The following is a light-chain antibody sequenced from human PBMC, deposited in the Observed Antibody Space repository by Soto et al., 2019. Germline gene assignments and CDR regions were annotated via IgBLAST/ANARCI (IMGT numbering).Light chain of an antibody. V-gene: IGLV9-49*01. CDR3: AADHDNGRTWV. Sequence: QPVLTQPPSASASLGASVTLTCTLSSGYNNYKVAWFQQRPGKGPRFVMRVGTGGIVGSKGDGIPDRFSVLGSGLNRYLTIKNIQEEDGTDYHCAADHDNGRTWVFGGGTKVTVL. J-gene: IGLJ2*01. CDR1: SGYNNYK. CDR2: VGTGGIVG.